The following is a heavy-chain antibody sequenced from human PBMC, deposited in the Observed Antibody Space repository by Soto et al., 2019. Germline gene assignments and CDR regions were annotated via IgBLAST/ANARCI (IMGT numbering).Heavy chain of an antibody. CDR1: GYSITAGGYY. CDR3: ARMYSSGSGWFDP. J-gene: IGHJ5*02. V-gene: IGHV4-31*03. CDR2: FYSSGSI. D-gene: IGHD6-19*01. Sequence: SETLSLTCFVSGYSITAGGYYWSWIRHHPGKGLEWIGSFYSSGSIIYNPSLRSRVSISGDTSSNQFSMSLTSVTAADTARYYCARMYSSGSGWFDPWGQGTLVTVSS.